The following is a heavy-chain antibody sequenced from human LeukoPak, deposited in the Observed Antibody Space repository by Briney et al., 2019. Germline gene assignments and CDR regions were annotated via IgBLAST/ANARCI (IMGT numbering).Heavy chain of an antibody. J-gene: IGHJ3*02. CDR1: GFTFSTYW. D-gene: IGHD6-19*01. Sequence: PGGSLRLSCAASGFTFSTYWMSWLRLAPGKGLEWVAYIRQDGSDEYYVNSVKGRFTISRDNARNLLYLQMGSLRVEDTAVYYCARSYSSGWYPNAFDIWGQGTMVTVSS. CDR3: ARSYSSGWYPNAFDI. CDR2: IRQDGSDE. V-gene: IGHV3-7*01.